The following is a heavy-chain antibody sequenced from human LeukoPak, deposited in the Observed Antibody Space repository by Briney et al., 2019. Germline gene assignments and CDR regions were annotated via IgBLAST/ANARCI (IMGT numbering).Heavy chain of an antibody. CDR3: SRALTYYYDSSGYYVYYYYGMDV. J-gene: IGHJ6*02. D-gene: IGHD3-22*01. V-gene: IGHV1-69*13. CDR2: IIPTFGTA. Sequence: SVKVSCKASGGTFSSYAISWVRQAPGQGLEWMGGIIPTFGTANYAQKFQGRVTITADESTSTAYMELSSLRSEDTAVYYCSRALTYYYDSSGYYVYYYYGMDVWGQGTTVTVSS. CDR1: GGTFSSYA.